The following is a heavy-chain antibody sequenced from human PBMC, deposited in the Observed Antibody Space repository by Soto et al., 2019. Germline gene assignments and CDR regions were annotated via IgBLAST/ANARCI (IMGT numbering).Heavy chain of an antibody. CDR2: IYYSGSS. V-gene: IGHV4-59*01. CDR1: GGSIGGYY. D-gene: IGHD3-9*01. CDR3: ARVRERWQCIDWFYHFDQ. J-gene: IGHJ4*02. Sequence: SETLSLTCTVSGGSIGGYYWGWIRQPPGKGLEWIGYIYYSGSSKYNPSLKSRVAMSADTTKNQLSLKLRSVTAADTAIYYCARVRERWQCIDWFYHFDQWGQGTLVTVSS.